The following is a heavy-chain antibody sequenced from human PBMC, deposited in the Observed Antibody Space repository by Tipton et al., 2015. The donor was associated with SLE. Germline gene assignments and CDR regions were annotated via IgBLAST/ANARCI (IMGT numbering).Heavy chain of an antibody. CDR1: GGFINGGGYY. V-gene: IGHV4-31*03. Sequence: TLSLTCTVSGGFINGGGYYWSWIRQHPGKGLEWIGYIYYSGSTYYNPSLKSRATISVDTSKNQFSLKLNSVTAADTAVYYCARIFYYGSGSPLDYWGQGTLVTVSS. CDR3: ARIFYYGSGSPLDY. J-gene: IGHJ4*02. D-gene: IGHD3-10*01. CDR2: IYYSGST.